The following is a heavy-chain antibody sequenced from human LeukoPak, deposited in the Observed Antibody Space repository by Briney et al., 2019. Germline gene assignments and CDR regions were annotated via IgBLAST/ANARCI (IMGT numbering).Heavy chain of an antibody. CDR1: GASISSSPYY. J-gene: IGHJ4*02. Sequence: SETLSLTCTVSGASISSSPYYWGWIRQPPGKGLEWIGTIYYSGSTFYNPSLQSRVTISVDTSMHHFSLKLTSVTAADTAMYYCARHAIFMYYFDYWGQGTLVTVSS. CDR3: ARHAIFMYYFDY. CDR2: IYYSGST. D-gene: IGHD3-9*01. V-gene: IGHV4-39*01.